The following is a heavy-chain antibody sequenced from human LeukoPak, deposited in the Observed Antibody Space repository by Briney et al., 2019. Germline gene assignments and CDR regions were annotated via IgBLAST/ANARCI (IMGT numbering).Heavy chain of an antibody. CDR2: IKQDGSDK. CDR1: GFTFSRYW. Sequence: GGSLRLSCAASGFTFSRYWMTWVRQAAGKGLEWVASIKQDGSDKYYVDSVKGRFTISRDNAKNSVYLQMNSLRVEDTAVFFCARDSGTGWNYWGQGTLVTVSS. CDR3: ARDSGTGWNY. J-gene: IGHJ4*02. D-gene: IGHD3/OR15-3a*01. V-gene: IGHV3-7*01.